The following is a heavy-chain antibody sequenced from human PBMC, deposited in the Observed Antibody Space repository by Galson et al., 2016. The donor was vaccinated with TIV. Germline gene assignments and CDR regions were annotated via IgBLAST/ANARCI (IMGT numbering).Heavy chain of an antibody. D-gene: IGHD4-17*01. V-gene: IGHV1-8*02. CDR3: ARSGDYGDY. CDR2: MNPNSGNT. Sequence: SCKASGYTFTSYDINWVRRATGQGLEWMGWMNPNSGNTGYAQKFRGRVTMTRNTSVRTAYMELSSLRSEDTAVYYCARSGDYGDYWGQGTLVTVSS. CDR1: GYTFTSYD. J-gene: IGHJ4*02.